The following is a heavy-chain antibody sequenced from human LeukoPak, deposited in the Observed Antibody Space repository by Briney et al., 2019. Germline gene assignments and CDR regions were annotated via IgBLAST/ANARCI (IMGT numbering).Heavy chain of an antibody. CDR2: IYSGGSI. D-gene: IGHD4-23*01. J-gene: IGHJ4*02. CDR3: ARPPYGGVDY. CDR1: GLTVSGY. Sequence: GGSLRLSCAASGLTVSGYMSWVRQAPGKGMEWVSVIYSGGSIYYADAVKGRFTISRDKSKNTLYLQMNSLRAEDTAVYYCARPPYGGVDYWGQGTLVTVSS. V-gene: IGHV3-66*04.